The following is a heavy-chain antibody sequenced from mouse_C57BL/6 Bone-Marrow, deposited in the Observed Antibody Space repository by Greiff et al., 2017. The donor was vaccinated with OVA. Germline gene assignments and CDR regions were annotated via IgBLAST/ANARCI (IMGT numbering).Heavy chain of an antibody. Sequence: EVKLVESGGGLVKPGGSLKLSCAASGFTFSSYAMSWVRQTPEKRLEWVATISDGGSYTYYPDNVKGRFTISRDNAKNNLYLQMSHLKSEDTAMYYCARDQTGPWFAYWGQGTLVTVSA. CDR3: ARDQTGPWFAY. CDR2: ISDGGSYT. J-gene: IGHJ3*01. D-gene: IGHD4-1*01. CDR1: GFTFSSYA. V-gene: IGHV5-4*01.